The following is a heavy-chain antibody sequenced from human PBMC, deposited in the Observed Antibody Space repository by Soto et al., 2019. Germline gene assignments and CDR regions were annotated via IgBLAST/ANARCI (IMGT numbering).Heavy chain of an antibody. Sequence: SETLSLTCAVYGGSFSGYYWSWIRQPPGKGLEWIGEINHSGSTNYNPSLKSRVTISVDTSKNQFSLKLSSVTAADTAVYYCARGGYCSGGSCYSFPLYYYYYYGMDVWGQGPTVTVSS. J-gene: IGHJ6*02. CDR3: ARGGYCSGGSCYSFPLYYYYYYGMDV. D-gene: IGHD2-15*01. CDR1: GGSFSGYY. CDR2: INHSGST. V-gene: IGHV4-34*01.